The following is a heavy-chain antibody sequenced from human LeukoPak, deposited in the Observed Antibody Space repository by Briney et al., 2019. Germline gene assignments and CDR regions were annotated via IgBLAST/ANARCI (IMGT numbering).Heavy chain of an antibody. CDR2: IYYSGST. V-gene: IGHV4-61*01. CDR1: GDSISGYSYY. D-gene: IGHD3-10*01. J-gene: IGHJ4*02. CDR3: ARLDYYGSGFFDY. Sequence: SETLSLTCTVSGDSISGYSYYWNWIRQPPGKGLEWIGYIYYSGSTNYNPSLKSRVTISVDTSKNQFSLKLSSVTAADTAVYYCARLDYYGSGFFDYWGQGTLVTVSS.